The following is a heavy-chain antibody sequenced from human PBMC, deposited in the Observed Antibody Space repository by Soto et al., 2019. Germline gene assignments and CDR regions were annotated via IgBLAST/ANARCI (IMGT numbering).Heavy chain of an antibody. CDR2: ISSSTSYI. CDR1: GFTFSSYS. CDR3: ERPRSAVQPLDY. V-gene: IGHV3-21*01. Sequence: GGSLRLSSASSGFTFSSYSMNWVRQAPEKGLEWVSSISSSTSYIYYADSVKGRFTISRDNAKNSLYLQMNSLRAEDTAVYYCERPRSAVQPLDYWGQGTLVTVSS. D-gene: IGHD3-3*01. J-gene: IGHJ4*02.